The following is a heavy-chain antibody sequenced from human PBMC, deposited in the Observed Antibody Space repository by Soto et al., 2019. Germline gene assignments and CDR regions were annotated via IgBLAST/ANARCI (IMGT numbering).Heavy chain of an antibody. CDR1: GFTFSSYA. D-gene: IGHD2-2*01. CDR3: AKDPIVVVPAAKGADYYYYGMDV. J-gene: IGHJ6*02. V-gene: IGHV3-23*01. CDR2: ISGSGGRT. Sequence: GGSLRLPCAASGFTFSSYALSWVRQAPGKGLGWVSAISGSGGRTYYAGPVKGRFTISRDNSKRTLYPQKTSMRAEATAVYYSAKDPIVVVPAAKGADYYYYGMDVWGQGATVTSP.